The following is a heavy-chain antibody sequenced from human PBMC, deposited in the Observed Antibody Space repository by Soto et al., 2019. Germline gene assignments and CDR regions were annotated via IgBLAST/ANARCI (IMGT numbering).Heavy chain of an antibody. V-gene: IGHV3-11*01. CDR1: GFTFSDYY. CDR3: ARRLGFSGVGPSTSNWFDP. CDR2: ISSSGNTI. Sequence: QVQLVESGGGLVKSGGSLRLSCAASGFTFSDYYMSWMRQAPGKGLEWLSYISSSGNTIYYATSVKGRFTISRDNAKNSLSLQMNSLTAEDMAVYYCARRLGFSGVGPSTSNWFDPWGQGTLVTVSS. D-gene: IGHD1-26*01. J-gene: IGHJ5*02.